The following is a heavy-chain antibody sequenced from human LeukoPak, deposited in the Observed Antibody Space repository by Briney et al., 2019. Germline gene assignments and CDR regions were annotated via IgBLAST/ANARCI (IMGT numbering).Heavy chain of an antibody. V-gene: IGHV1-2*02. J-gene: IGHJ4*02. CDR1: GYTFTGYY. Sequence: ASVKVSCKASGYTFTGYYMHWVRQAPGQGLEWMGWINPNSGGTNYAQKFQGRVTMTRDTSISTAYMELSRLRSDDAAVYYCAREDSSGYWPGYWGQGTLVTVSS. CDR2: INPNSGGT. D-gene: IGHD3-22*01. CDR3: AREDSSGYWPGY.